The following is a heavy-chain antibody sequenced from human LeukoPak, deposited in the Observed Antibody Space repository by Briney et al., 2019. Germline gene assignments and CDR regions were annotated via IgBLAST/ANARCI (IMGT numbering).Heavy chain of an antibody. CDR2: INPNSGGT. D-gene: IGHD3-3*01. CDR1: GYTFTGYY. J-gene: IGHJ5*02. V-gene: IGHV1-2*02. Sequence: ASVKVSCKASGYTFTGYYLHWVRQAPGQGLVWMGWINPNSGGTSYAQKFQGRVSMTRDTSISTVYMELSGLRSDDTAIYYCARDRVFGVVFGRFDPWGQGTLVTVST. CDR3: ARDRVFGVVFGRFDP.